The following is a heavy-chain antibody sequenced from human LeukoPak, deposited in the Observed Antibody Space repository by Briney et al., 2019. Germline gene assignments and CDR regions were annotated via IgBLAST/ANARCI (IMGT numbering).Heavy chain of an antibody. J-gene: IGHJ6*03. CDR1: GGTFSSYA. D-gene: IGHD2-15*01. V-gene: IGHV1-69*05. CDR2: IIPTFGTA. Sequence: ASVKVSCKASGGTFSSYAISWVRQAPGQGLEWMGGIIPTFGTANYAQKFQGGVTITTDESTSTAYMELSSLRSEDTAVYYCARPAGALWVADKDHYYMGVWGKGTTVTVSS. CDR3: ARPAGALWVADKDHYYMGV.